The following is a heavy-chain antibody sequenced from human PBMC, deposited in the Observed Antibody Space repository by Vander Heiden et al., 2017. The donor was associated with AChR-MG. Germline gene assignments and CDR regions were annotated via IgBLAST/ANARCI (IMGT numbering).Heavy chain of an antibody. D-gene: IGHD4-4*01. CDR3: ARDYSNKGMDV. CDR2: MSNSGSPI. Sequence: QVQLVESGGGLAKPGESLRLPCAASGFTLSGWYMTWIRQAPGKGLEWVSYMSNSGSPIYYADSVRGRFTISRDNAMNSLYLQMNSLRAEDTAVYYCARDYSNKGMDVWGQGTTVTVSS. V-gene: IGHV3-11*01. J-gene: IGHJ6*02. CDR1: GFTLSGWY.